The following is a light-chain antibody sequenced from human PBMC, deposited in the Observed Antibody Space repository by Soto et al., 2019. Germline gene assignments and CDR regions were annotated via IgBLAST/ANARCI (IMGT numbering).Light chain of an antibody. V-gene: IGKV3-15*01. Sequence: EKVMTQSPAALSVSPGERDTLSCRASQSVNSNLAWYQQKAGQAPRLLLYGASTSATGIPARFSGSASGTVFTFTFIILLSEDSAVYYCQQYNDWPLTVGGGTKVDIK. J-gene: IGKJ4*01. CDR3: QQYNDWPLT. CDR1: QSVNSN. CDR2: GAS.